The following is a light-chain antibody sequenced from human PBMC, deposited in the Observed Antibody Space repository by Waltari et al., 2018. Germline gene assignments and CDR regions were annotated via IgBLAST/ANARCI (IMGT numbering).Light chain of an antibody. CDR2: SAS. J-gene: IGKJ5*01. CDR3: QQLNTYPFT. Sequence: DIQLTQSPSFLSASVGDRVTITCRASQSISTYLVWYQQKPGEPPQLLIYSASILQSGVPSRFSGSGSVTEFTLTISSLQPEDFATYYCQQLNTYPFTFGQGTRLEIK. V-gene: IGKV1-9*01. CDR1: QSISTY.